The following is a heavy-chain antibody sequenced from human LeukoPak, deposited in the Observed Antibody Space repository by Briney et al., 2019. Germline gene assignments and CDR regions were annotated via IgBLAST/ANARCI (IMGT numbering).Heavy chain of an antibody. CDR3: SRENGASSPLGY. J-gene: IGHJ4*02. Sequence: SETLSLTCGVSGGSITSTNWWSWVRQPPGQGLEWIGEVSLSGLTSYNPSLSSRVIMALDTSKNHLSLHLTSVTAADTAVYYCSRENGASSPLGYWGQGYLVTVLS. CDR2: VSLSGLT. D-gene: IGHD2-8*01. V-gene: IGHV4-4*02. CDR1: GGSITSTNW.